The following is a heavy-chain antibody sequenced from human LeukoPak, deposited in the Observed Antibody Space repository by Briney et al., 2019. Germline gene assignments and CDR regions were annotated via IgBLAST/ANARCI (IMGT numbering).Heavy chain of an antibody. CDR1: GYTFTGYY. Sequence: ASVKVSCKASGYTFTGYYMHWVRQAPGQGLEWMGWISPNSGGTNYAQKFQGRVTMTRDTSISTAYMELSRLRSDDTAVYYCARDSLVGLGEDFGVVRPYNWFDPWGQGTLVTVSS. CDR3: ARDSLVGLGEDFGVVRPYNWFDP. D-gene: IGHD3-3*01. CDR2: ISPNSGGT. J-gene: IGHJ5*02. V-gene: IGHV1-2*02.